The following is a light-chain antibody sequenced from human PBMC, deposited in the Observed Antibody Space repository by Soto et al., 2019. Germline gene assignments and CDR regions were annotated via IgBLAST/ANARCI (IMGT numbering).Light chain of an antibody. CDR2: GAS. CDR1: QRVGSD. CDR3: QRYNNWPLT. V-gene: IGKV3-15*01. J-gene: IGKJ4*01. Sequence: EIVMTQSPATLSVSPGERATLSCRASQRVGSDLAWYQQKPGQAPRLLIYGASTRATGIPARFSGSGSGTEFTLTISSLQSEDFAVYYCQRYNNWPLTFGGGTKVEIK.